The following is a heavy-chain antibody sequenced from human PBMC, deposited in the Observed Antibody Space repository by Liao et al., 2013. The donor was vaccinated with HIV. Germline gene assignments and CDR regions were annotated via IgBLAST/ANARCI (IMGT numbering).Heavy chain of an antibody. CDR3: ARGSRLRLGLVDY. V-gene: IGHV4-30-2*01. CDR1: GGSISSGGYS. D-gene: IGHD3-16*01. Sequence: QVQLQQWGAGLVKPSQTLSLTCAVSGGSISSGGYSWSWIRQPPGKGLEWIGYIYHSGSTYYNPSLKSRVTISVDTSKNQFSLKLSSVTAADTAVYYCARGSRLRLGLVDYWGQGTLVTVSS. CDR2: IYHSGST. J-gene: IGHJ4*02.